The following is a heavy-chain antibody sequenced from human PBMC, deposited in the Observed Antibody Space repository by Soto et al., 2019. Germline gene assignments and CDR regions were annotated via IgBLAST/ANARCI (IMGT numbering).Heavy chain of an antibody. D-gene: IGHD2-8*01. CDR1: GYTFTSYG. CDR2: INACNGNT. J-gene: IGHJ6*01. CDR3: ARGGKYCTNGVCSFSGVDV. Sequence: QVQLVQSGAEVKKPGASVKVSCKASGYTFTSYGISCVRQAPGQGLEWMVWINACNGNTNYAQKFQGRVTMTKDTSTTTADTELRSLRSDDTAVYYCARGGKYCTNGVCSFSGVDVWGQGTTVTGSS. V-gene: IGHV1-18*01.